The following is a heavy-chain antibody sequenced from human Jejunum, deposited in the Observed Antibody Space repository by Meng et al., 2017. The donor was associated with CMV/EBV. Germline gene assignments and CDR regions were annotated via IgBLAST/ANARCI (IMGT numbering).Heavy chain of an antibody. D-gene: IGHD4/OR15-4a*01. CDR3: ARVRYSAGWQFDL. CDR2: LNGSSDSA. CDR1: GFPFSSYA. V-gene: IGHV3-23*01. J-gene: IGHJ5*02. Sequence: SGFPFSSYAMSWGRQSRGKGLEWVSALNGSSDSAYYAGSVKGRFSISRDNPENTLFLQMNSLTAEDTAVYYCARVRYSAGWQFDLWGQGTLVTVSS.